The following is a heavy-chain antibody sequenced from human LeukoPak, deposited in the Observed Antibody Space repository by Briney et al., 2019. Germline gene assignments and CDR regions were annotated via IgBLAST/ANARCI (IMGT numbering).Heavy chain of an antibody. Sequence: ASVKVSCKASGYTFTGYYMHWVRQAPGQGLEWKGWINPNSGGTNYAQKFQGRVTMTRDTSISTAYMELSRLRSDDMAVYYCARDRGVDYCSGGSCSHYYYYMDVWGKGTTVTISS. D-gene: IGHD2-15*01. V-gene: IGHV1-2*02. CDR3: ARDRGVDYCSGGSCSHYYYYMDV. CDR1: GYTFTGYY. CDR2: INPNSGGT. J-gene: IGHJ6*03.